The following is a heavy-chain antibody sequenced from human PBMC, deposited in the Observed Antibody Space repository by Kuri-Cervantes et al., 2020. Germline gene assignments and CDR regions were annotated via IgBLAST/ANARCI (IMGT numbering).Heavy chain of an antibody. J-gene: IGHJ5*02. Sequence: GGSLTLSCAASGFTFSSYGMHWVRQAPGKGLEWVAVIWYDGSNKYYADSVKGRFTISRDNSKNTLYLQMNSLRAEDTAVYYCAKEPREAARLPNWFDPWGQGTLVTVSS. CDR2: IWYDGSNK. V-gene: IGHV3-33*06. D-gene: IGHD6-6*01. CDR3: AKEPREAARLPNWFDP. CDR1: GFTFSSYG.